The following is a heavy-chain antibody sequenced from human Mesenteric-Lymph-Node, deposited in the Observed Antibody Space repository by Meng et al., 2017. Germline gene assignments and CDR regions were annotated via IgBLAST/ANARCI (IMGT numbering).Heavy chain of an antibody. CDR3: AIGYCSGGFCFSSLLYHYGLDV. CDR2: IIPGPGIK. Sequence: ASVKVSCKASGYTFTSYYMHWVRQAPGQGLEWLGGIIPGPGIKHYAQRFQGRVTITTDESTTTAYMELSSLISEDTALYYCAIGYCSGGFCFSSLLYHYGLDVWGQGTTVTVSS. V-gene: IGHV1-46*01. CDR1: GYTFTSYY. J-gene: IGHJ6*02. D-gene: IGHD2-15*01.